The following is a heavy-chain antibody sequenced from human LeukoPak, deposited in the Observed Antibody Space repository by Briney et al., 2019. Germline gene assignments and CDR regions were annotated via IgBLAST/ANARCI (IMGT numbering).Heavy chain of an antibody. Sequence: ASVKVSCKASGYTFTSYGISWVRQAPGQGLEWMGWISAYNGNTNYAQKLQGRVTMTTDTSTSTAYMELSSLRSEDMAVYYCARAAYDILTGSDYFDYWGQGTLVTVSS. CDR3: ARAAYDILTGSDYFDY. J-gene: IGHJ4*02. CDR1: GYTFTSYG. CDR2: ISAYNGNT. D-gene: IGHD3-9*01. V-gene: IGHV1-18*03.